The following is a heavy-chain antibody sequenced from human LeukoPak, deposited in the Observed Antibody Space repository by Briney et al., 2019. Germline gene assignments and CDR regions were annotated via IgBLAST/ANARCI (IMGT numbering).Heavy chain of an antibody. D-gene: IGHD4-23*01. CDR2: IYSGGST. CDR1: GFTVSSNY. J-gene: IGHJ6*03. V-gene: IGHV3-53*01. Sequence: GGSLRLSCAASGFTVSSNYMSWVRQAPGKGLEWVSVIYSGGSTYYADSVKGRFTISRDNSKNTLYLQMNSLRAEDTAVYYCARGRRWYYYTDVWGKGTTVTVSS. CDR3: ARGRRWYYYTDV.